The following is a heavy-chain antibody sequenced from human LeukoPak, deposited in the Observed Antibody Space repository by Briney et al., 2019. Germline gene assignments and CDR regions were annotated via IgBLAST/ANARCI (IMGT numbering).Heavy chain of an antibody. CDR2: MYHSGST. D-gene: IGHD3-22*01. CDR3: ARRGSGYYYSRVNWFDP. J-gene: IGHJ5*02. CDR1: GGSISSNNW. Sequence: PSGTLSLTCAVSGGSISSNNWWSWVRQPPGKGLEWIGEMYHSGSTNYNPSLKSRVTISVDKSNNQFSLRLNSVTAADTAVYYCARRGSGYYYSRVNWFDPWGQGTLVTVSS. V-gene: IGHV4-4*02.